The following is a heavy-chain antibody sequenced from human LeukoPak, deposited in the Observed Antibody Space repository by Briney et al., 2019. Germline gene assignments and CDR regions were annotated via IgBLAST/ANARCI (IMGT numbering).Heavy chain of an antibody. Sequence: PSETLSLTCTVSGGSISSSSYYWGWIRQPPGKGLEWIGSIYYSGSTYYNPSLKSRVTISVDTSKNQFSLKLSSVTAADTAVYYCARVREVTMIVVATWGYYYYMDVWGKGTTVTVSS. D-gene: IGHD3-22*01. V-gene: IGHV4-39*07. CDR1: GGSISSSSYY. CDR3: ARVREVTMIVVATWGYYYYMDV. CDR2: IYYSGST. J-gene: IGHJ6*03.